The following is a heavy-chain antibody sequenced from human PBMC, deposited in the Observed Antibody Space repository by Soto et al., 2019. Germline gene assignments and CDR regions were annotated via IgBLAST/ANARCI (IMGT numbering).Heavy chain of an antibody. V-gene: IGHV1-8*01. D-gene: IGHD2-21*01. CDR3: ARGHNYFDY. J-gene: IGHJ4*02. CDR2: MNPNKGHT. CDR1: GYIFTSFD. Sequence: QVQLVQSGAEVKKPGASVKVSCEASGYIFTSFDIHWVRQAPGQGLEWMGWMNPNKGHTGYAEKYQGRVTLTRNTSMKIAYMELSGLRSDDTAVYYCARGHNYFDYWGQGTLVTVSS.